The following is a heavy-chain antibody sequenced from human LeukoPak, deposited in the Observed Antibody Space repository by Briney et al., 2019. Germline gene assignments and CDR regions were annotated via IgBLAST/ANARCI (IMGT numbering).Heavy chain of an antibody. D-gene: IGHD1-26*01. Sequence: GGSLRLSCAASGFTFDDYAMHWVRQAPGKGLEWVSGISWNSGSIGYADSVKGRFTISRDNAKNSLYLQMNSLRAGDTAVYYCARGEGGSYAPFDIWGQGTMVTVSS. CDR3: ARGEGGSYAPFDI. J-gene: IGHJ3*02. CDR2: ISWNSGSI. CDR1: GFTFDDYA. V-gene: IGHV3-9*01.